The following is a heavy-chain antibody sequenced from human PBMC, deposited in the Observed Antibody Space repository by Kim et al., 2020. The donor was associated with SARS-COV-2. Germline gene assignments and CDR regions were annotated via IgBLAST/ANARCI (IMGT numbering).Heavy chain of an antibody. CDR3: ARPPYGSGSYHWFDP. Sequence: DSVKGRFTISRDNSKNTLYLQMNSLRAEETAVYYCARPPYGSGSYHWFDPWGQGTLVTVSS. J-gene: IGHJ5*02. D-gene: IGHD3-10*01. V-gene: IGHV3-23*01.